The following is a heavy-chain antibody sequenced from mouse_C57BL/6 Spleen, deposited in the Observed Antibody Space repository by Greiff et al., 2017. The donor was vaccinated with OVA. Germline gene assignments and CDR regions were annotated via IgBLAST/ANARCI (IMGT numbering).Heavy chain of an antibody. Sequence: EVQVVESGGGLVQPKGSLKLSCAASGFTFNTYAMHWVRQAPGKGLEWVARIRSKSSNYATYYADSVKDRFTISRDDSQSMLYLQMNNLKTEDTAMYYCVRAHYYGSIYYAMDYWGQGTSVTVSS. V-gene: IGHV10-3*01. CDR2: IRSKSSNYAT. CDR1: GFTFNTYA. D-gene: IGHD1-1*01. CDR3: VRAHYYGSIYYAMDY. J-gene: IGHJ4*01.